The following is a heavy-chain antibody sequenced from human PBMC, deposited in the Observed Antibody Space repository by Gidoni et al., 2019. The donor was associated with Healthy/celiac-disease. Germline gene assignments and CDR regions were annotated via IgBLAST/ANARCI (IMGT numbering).Heavy chain of an antibody. CDR3: ARQEGAAAADPYYMDV. CDR1: GYSFPSYW. Sequence: EVQLVQSGAEVKKPGESLKISCKGSGYSFPSYWIGWVRQMPGKGLEWMGIIYPGDSDTRYSPSFQGQVTISADKSISTAYLQWSSLKASDTAMYYCARQEGAAAADPYYMDVWGKGTTVTVSS. D-gene: IGHD6-13*01. V-gene: IGHV5-51*01. CDR2: IYPGDSDT. J-gene: IGHJ6*03.